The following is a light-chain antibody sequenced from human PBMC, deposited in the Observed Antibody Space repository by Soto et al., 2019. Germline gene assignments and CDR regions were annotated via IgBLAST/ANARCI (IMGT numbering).Light chain of an antibody. CDR1: SSDVGGHNL. CDR3: NSYADSNRLV. V-gene: IGLV2-8*01. J-gene: IGLJ2*01. CDR2: EVT. Sequence: QSALTQPASVSGSPGQSVTISCTGTSSDVGGHNLVSWYQHHPGKAPKLIIFEVTQRPSGVPDRFSGSKFGNTASLTVSGLQPEDEADYYCNSYADSNRLVFGGGTKLTVL.